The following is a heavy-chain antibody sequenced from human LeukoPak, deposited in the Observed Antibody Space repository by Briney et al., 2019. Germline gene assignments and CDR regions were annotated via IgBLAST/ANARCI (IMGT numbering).Heavy chain of an antibody. CDR3: ARGAIVVVPAAMREYYYGMDV. CDR2: IIPIFGTA. CDR1: GGTFSSYA. V-gene: IGHV1-69*13. Sequence: SVKVSCKASGGTFSSYAISWVRQAPGQGLEWMGGIIPIFGTANYAQKFQGRVTITAAESTSTAYMELSSLRSEDTAVYYCARGAIVVVPAAMREYYYGMDVWGQGTTVTVSS. D-gene: IGHD2-2*01. J-gene: IGHJ6*02.